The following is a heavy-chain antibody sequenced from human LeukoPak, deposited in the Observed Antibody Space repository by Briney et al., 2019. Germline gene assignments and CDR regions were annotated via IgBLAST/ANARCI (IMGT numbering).Heavy chain of an antibody. J-gene: IGHJ4*02. Sequence: GGSLRLSCVVSGFSVRTTYMSWVRQAPGKGPEWVSVVYTGGGTNHADSVKGRFTISRDNSKNTLSLQMNSLRVEDTAIYYCTRSGYRHPYHFDSWGQGTLVTVSS. CDR1: GFSVRTTY. CDR3: TRSGYRHPYHFDS. CDR2: VYTGGGT. D-gene: IGHD3-22*01. V-gene: IGHV3-53*01.